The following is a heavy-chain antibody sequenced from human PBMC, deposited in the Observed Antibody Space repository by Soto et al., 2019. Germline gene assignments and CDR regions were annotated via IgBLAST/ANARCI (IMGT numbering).Heavy chain of an antibody. D-gene: IGHD4-17*01. CDR2: IFSGGSS. CDR1: GFTVSGNY. J-gene: IGHJ4*02. CDR3: AKGGGSVPTDY. Sequence: EVQLVESGGGLVQPGGSLRLSCAASGFTVSGNYMSWVCQAPGKGLEWVSVIFSGGSSYYADSVKGRFTISRHNSLNTLYLQMNSLRTDDTAVYYCAKGGGSVPTDYWGQGTLVTVSS. V-gene: IGHV3-53*04.